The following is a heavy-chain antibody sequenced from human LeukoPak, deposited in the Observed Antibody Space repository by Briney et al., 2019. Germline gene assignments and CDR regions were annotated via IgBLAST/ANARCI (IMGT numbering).Heavy chain of an antibody. D-gene: IGHD6-19*01. J-gene: IGHJ4*02. V-gene: IGHV3-23*01. CDR2: ISGSGGST. CDR3: AKDLAAVPGNKYFAY. Sequence: GGSLRLSCAASGFTFSTYDMTWVRQAPGKGLEWVSSISGSGGSTYYADSVKGRFTTSRDNSKNTLYLQMNGLRAEDTAVYYCAKDLAAVPGNKYFAYWGQGTLVSVSS. CDR1: GFTFSTYD.